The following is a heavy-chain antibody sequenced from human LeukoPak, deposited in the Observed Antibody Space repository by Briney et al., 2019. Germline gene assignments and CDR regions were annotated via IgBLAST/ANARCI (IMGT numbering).Heavy chain of an antibody. J-gene: IGHJ4*02. CDR1: GFTFSSYG. CDR3: AKITVAAGFSDY. D-gene: IGHD6-13*01. V-gene: IGHV3-30*18. CDR2: ISYDGSNK. Sequence: GGSLRLSCAASGFTFSSYGMHWVRQAPGKGLEWVAVISYDGSNKYYADSAKGRFTISRDNSKNTLYLQMNSLRAEDTAVYYCAKITVAAGFSDYWGQGTLVTVSS.